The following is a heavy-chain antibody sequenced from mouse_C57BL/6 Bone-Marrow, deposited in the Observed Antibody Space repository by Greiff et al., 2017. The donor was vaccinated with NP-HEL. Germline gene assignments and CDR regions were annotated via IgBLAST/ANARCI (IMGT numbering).Heavy chain of an antibody. J-gene: IGHJ4*01. V-gene: IGHV5-6*01. D-gene: IGHD3-2*02. CDR1: GFTFSSYG. CDR3: AIAAQFYYAMDY. Sequence: EVKLVESGGDLVKPGGSLKLSCAASGFTFSSYGMSWVRQTPDKRLEWVATISSGGSYTYYPDSVKGRITISRDNAKNTPYLQMSSLKSDDTAMYYCAIAAQFYYAMDYWGQGTSVTVSS. CDR2: ISSGGSYT.